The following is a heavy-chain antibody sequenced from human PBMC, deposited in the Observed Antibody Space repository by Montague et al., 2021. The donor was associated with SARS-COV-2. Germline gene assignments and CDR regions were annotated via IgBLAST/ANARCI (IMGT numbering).Heavy chain of an antibody. CDR3: ATSGAPNLGDS. V-gene: IGHV3-53*01. CDR1: VFIVSNKY. Sequence: SLRLSCAASVFIVSNKYMSWVRQAAGKGLDWVSIIYPDGSTYYSDSLKGRFTISRDNSKNTLYLQMNDLEPEDTAVYYCATSGAPNLGDSWGQGTLVTVSS. J-gene: IGHJ4*02. D-gene: IGHD2-8*01. CDR2: IYPDGST.